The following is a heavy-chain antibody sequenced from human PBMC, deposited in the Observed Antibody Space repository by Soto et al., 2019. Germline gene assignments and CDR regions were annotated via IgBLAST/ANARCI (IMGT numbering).Heavy chain of an antibody. CDR3: AREAAKGISSSDWFDP. Sequence: PGGSLRLSCAASGFTFRSHTMNWVRQAPGKGLEWVSSLSSNSYYIYYADSVKGRFTISRDNAKNSLYPQMNSLRAEDTAVYYCAREAAKGISSSDWFDPWGQGTLVTVSS. J-gene: IGHJ5*02. V-gene: IGHV3-21*01. CDR1: GFTFRSHT. D-gene: IGHD6-6*01. CDR2: LSSNSYYI.